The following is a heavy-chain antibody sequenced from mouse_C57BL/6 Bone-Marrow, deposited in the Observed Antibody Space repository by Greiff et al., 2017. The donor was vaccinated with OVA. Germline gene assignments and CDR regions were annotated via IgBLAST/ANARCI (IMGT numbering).Heavy chain of an antibody. Sequence: QVQLMQPGAGLVRPGSSVKLSCKASGYTFTSYWMAWVKQSPGQGLEWIGTINPSDSETHYTQKFKDKSTLSVDKSSSTAYLQLSRLTSEDSAVYDCAKGATVVATPYCYTMDYWGQGTSVTVSS. D-gene: IGHD1-1*01. CDR3: AKGATVVATPYCYTMDY. J-gene: IGHJ4*01. CDR1: GYTFTSYW. V-gene: IGHV1-61*01. CDR2: INPSDSET.